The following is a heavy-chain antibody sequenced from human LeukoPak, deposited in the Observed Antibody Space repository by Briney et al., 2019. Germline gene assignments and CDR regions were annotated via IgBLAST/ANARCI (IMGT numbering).Heavy chain of an antibody. CDR3: AREGAQGYCSSTSCYAGNWFGP. V-gene: IGHV3-33*01. CDR1: GFTFSSYG. CDR2: IWYDGSNK. D-gene: IGHD2-2*01. J-gene: IGHJ5*02. Sequence: GGSLRLSCAASGFTFSSYGMHWVRQAPGKGLEWVAVIWYDGSNKYYADSVKGRFTISRDNSKNTLYLQMNSLRAEDTAVYYCAREGAQGYCSSTSCYAGNWFGPWGQGTLVTVSS.